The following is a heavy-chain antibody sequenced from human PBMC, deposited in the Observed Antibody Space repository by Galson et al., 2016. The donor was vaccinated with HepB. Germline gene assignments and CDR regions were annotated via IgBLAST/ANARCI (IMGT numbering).Heavy chain of an antibody. J-gene: IGHJ4*02. V-gene: IGHV4-61*03. CDR2: IFASGNT. CDR1: GGSVTSAHYS. Sequence: SETLSLTCTVSGGSVTSAHYSWNWIRQPPGKGLEWIGNIFASGNTDYNPSLKSRVAISIDTSRNLFSLQLTSVTAADTAVYYCARKSISFIRGVLKGGFDNWGRGILVTVSS. CDR3: ARKSISFIRGVLKGGFDN. D-gene: IGHD3-10*01.